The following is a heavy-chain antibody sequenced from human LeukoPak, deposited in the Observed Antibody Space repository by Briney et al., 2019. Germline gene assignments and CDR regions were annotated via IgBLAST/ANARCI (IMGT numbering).Heavy chain of an antibody. J-gene: IGHJ4*02. Sequence: PGGSLRLSCAASGFTFSSNYMSWVRQAPGKGLDWVSLIYSGGSTSYADSVKGRFTFSRDNSKNTLYLQMNSLRAEDTAVYYCARDRVNWNDVGGLFDYWGQGTLVTVSS. CDR2: IYSGGST. CDR3: ARDRVNWNDVGGLFDY. V-gene: IGHV3-53*01. CDR1: GFTFSSNY. D-gene: IGHD1-1*01.